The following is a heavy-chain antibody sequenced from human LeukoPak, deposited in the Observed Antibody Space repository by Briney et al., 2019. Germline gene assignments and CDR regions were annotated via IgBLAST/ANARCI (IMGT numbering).Heavy chain of an antibody. Sequence: PSQTLSLTCTVSGGSISSGSYYWSWLRPPAGKGLEWIGRIYTSGNTNYNPSLKSRVTISVDTSKNQSSLKLSSVTAADPAVYYCARDLLGYCSGGSCYTNWFDPWGQGTLVTVSS. V-gene: IGHV4-61*02. CDR1: GGSISSGSYY. D-gene: IGHD2-15*01. CDR2: IYTSGNT. CDR3: ARDLLGYCSGGSCYTNWFDP. J-gene: IGHJ5*02.